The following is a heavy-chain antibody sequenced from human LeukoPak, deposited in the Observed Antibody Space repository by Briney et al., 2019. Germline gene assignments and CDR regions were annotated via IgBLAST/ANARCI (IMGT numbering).Heavy chain of an antibody. J-gene: IGHJ4*02. Sequence: GASVKVSCKASGYTFTSYYMHWVRQAPGQGLEWMGIINSSGGSTSYAQKFQGRVTMTRDMSTSTVYMELSSLRSEDTAVYYCARWCSSTSSEDYWGQGTLVTVSS. CDR2: INSSGGST. CDR3: ARWCSSTSSEDY. CDR1: GYTFTSYY. V-gene: IGHV1-46*01. D-gene: IGHD2-2*01.